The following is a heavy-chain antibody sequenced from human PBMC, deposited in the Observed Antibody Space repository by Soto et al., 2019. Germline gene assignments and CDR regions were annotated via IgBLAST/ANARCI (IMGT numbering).Heavy chain of an antibody. J-gene: IGHJ4*02. CDR2: ISGTGSNT. Sequence: WGSLRLSCAASGFTFTKYAMTWVRQAPGKGLEWVSSISGTGSNTYYADSVKGRLTISRDNSKNTLSLEMNSLRVEDSAIYYCAKGVSSSSLFYFDYWGQGSLVPVSS. CDR1: GFTFTKYA. D-gene: IGHD6-13*01. V-gene: IGHV3-23*01. CDR3: AKGVSSSSLFYFDY.